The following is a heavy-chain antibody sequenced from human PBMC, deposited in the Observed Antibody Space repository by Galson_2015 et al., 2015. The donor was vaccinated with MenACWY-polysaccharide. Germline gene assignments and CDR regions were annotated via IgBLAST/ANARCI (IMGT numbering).Heavy chain of an antibody. CDR3: VRCPLYGGDTPHF. J-gene: IGHJ4*02. CDR1: GFTFSSSW. CDR2: ILSDGSST. V-gene: IGHV3-74*01. D-gene: IGHD2-21*02. Sequence: SLRLSCAASGFTFSSSWMHWVRQAPGKGLVWVSRILSDGSSTSYADSVRGRFTISRDNAKSSLSLQMNSLRAEDTAVYSCVRCPLYGGDTPHFWGQGTLVTVSS.